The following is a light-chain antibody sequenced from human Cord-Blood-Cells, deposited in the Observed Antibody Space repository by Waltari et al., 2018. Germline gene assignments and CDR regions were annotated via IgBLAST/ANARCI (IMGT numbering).Light chain of an antibody. J-gene: IGLJ1*01. CDR1: SSDVGGYNY. CDR2: DVS. CDR3: SSYTSSSTLV. V-gene: IGLV2-14*01. Sequence: QSALTQPASVSGSPGQSITISCTGTSSDVGGYNYVSWYQQHPGKAPKLMIYDVSNRPSGVSNVFSGSKSGNTASLTISGLQAEDEADYYCSSYTSSSTLVFGTGTKVTVL.